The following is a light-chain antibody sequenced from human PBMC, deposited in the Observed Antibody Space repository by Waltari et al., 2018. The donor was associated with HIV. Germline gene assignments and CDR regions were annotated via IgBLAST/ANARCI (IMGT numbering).Light chain of an antibody. J-gene: IGLJ3*02. CDR3: QSYDNNLSVWM. CDR2: DSR. Sequence: QSVLTQPPSISGAPGQRVTIPCTGRSSNIGAGYDVHRYQQLPGKAPKLLIYDSRDRPSGVRDRFSGSKSGTSASLAITELQAEDEADYYCQSYDNNLSVWMFGGGTKLTVL. CDR1: SSNIGAGYD. V-gene: IGLV1-40*01.